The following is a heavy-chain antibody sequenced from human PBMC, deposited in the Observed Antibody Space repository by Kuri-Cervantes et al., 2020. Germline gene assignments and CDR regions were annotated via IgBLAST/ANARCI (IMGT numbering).Heavy chain of an antibody. CDR3: ARHRTTVVTQFDY. V-gene: IGHV4-38-2*01. CDR1: GYSISSGYY. Sequence: SETLSLTCAVSGYSISSGYYWGWIRQPPGKGLEWIGSIYHSGSTYYNPSLKSRVTISVDTSKNQFSLKLSSVTAADTAVYYCARHRTTVVTQFDYWGQGTLVTVSS. D-gene: IGHD4-23*01. J-gene: IGHJ4*02. CDR2: IYHSGST.